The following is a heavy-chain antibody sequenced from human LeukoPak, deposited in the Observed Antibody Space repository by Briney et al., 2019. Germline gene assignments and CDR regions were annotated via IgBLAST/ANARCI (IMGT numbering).Heavy chain of an antibody. CDR2: IHYSGST. J-gene: IGHJ4*02. D-gene: IGHD1-1*01. CDR3: ARWNERLDY. V-gene: IGHV4-59*01. Sequence: SETLSLTCTVSGGPFSNYYLCWIRQPPGKGLEWIGAIHYSGSTNYNPSLKSRVTVSVDTSKNQLSLKLSSVTAADTAVYYCARWNERLDYWGQGTLVTVSS. CDR1: GGPFSNYY.